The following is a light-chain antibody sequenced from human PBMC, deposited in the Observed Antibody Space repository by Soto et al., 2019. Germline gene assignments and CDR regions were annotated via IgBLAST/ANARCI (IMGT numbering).Light chain of an antibody. Sequence: DIQLTQSPSFLSASVGDRVTITCRASRGISSNLAWYQQKPGKAPKLLIYDASTLQGGVPSRFSGSGSGTEFTLTISSLQPEDFATYYCQQLNSYPRTFGGGTKVEIK. V-gene: IGKV1-9*01. CDR1: RGISSN. CDR2: DAS. CDR3: QQLNSYPRT. J-gene: IGKJ4*01.